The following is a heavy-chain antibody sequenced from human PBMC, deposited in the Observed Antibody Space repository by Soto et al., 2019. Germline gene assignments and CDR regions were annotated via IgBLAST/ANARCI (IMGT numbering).Heavy chain of an antibody. J-gene: IGHJ6*02. CDR2: IYYSGST. Sequence: PSETLSLTCTVSGGSISSGGYYWSWIRQHPGKGLEWIGYIYYSGSTYYNPSLKSRVTISVDTSKNQFSLKLSSVTAADTAVYYWARESLRLYYYSGRAVWAQGTTVPVSS. CDR3: ARESLRLYYYSGRAV. V-gene: IGHV4-31*03. CDR1: GGSISSGGYY.